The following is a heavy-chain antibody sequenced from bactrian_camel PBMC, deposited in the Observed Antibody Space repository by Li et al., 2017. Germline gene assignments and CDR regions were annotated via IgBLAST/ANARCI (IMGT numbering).Heavy chain of an antibody. CDR1: RYFSC. CDR3: TKCPLRGSYTDTFKY. V-gene: IGHV3S53*01. CDR2: VDRRGRT. Sequence: HVQLVESGGGSVQAGGSLRLSCTASRYFSCMAWYRQAPGKERERVAQVDRRGRTVYAESVKGRFTISRDNAKNTLYLQLNSLKPEATAMYYCTKCPLRGSYTDTFKYRGQGPRSPS. D-gene: IGHD2*01. J-gene: IGHJ4*01.